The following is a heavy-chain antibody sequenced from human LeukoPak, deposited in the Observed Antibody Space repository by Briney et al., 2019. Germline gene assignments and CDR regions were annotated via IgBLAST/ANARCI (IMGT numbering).Heavy chain of an antibody. CDR3: ARARKLLWFRELGPNGFDP. CDR2: INPNSGGT. CDR1: GYTFTGYY. D-gene: IGHD3-10*01. Sequence: ASVKVSCKASGYTFTGYYMHWVRQAPGQGLEWMGWINPNSGGTNYAQKFQGRVTMTRDTSISTAYMELSRLRSDDTAVYYCARARKLLWFRELGPNGFDPWGQGPRVTVSS. V-gene: IGHV1-2*02. J-gene: IGHJ5*02.